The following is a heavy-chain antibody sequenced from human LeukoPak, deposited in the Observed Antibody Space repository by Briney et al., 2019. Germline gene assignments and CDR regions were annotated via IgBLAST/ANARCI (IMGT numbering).Heavy chain of an antibody. CDR2: IYYSGST. Sequence: SETLSLTCTVSGGSISSSSFYWGWVRQPPGKGLERIESIYYSGSTYYNPSLKSRVTISVDTSKNQFSLKLTSVTAADTAVYYCARRGIGYCSSTSCPTEYYFDYWGQGTLVTVSS. CDR1: GGSISSSSFY. D-gene: IGHD2-2*01. J-gene: IGHJ4*02. V-gene: IGHV4-39*01. CDR3: ARRGIGYCSSTSCPTEYYFDY.